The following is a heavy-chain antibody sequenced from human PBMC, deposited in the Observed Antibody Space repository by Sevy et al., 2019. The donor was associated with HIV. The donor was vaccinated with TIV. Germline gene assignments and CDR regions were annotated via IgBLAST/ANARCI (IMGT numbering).Heavy chain of an antibody. V-gene: IGHV1-2*06. CDR1: GYTFTGYY. D-gene: IGHD3-10*01. CDR2: INPNSGGT. CDR3: ARDPWVVRGVIVAPFDY. J-gene: IGHJ4*02. Sequence: ASVKVSCKASGYTFTGYYMHWVRQAPGQGLEWMGRINPNSGGTNYAQKFQDRVTMTRDTSINTVYMELSRLRSDDTAVYYCARDPWVVRGVIVAPFDYWGQGTLVTVSS.